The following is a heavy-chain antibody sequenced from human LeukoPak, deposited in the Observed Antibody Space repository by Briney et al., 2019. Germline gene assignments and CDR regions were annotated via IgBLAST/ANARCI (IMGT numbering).Heavy chain of an antibody. J-gene: IGHJ4*02. Sequence: GGSLRLSCAASGFTFSSYWMSWVRQAPGKGLEWVANIKQDGSEKYYVDSVKGRFTISRDNANNSLYLQMNSLRAEDTAGYDCASSRIQLWLLDVDDWGQGTLVTVSS. CDR3: ASSRIQLWLLDVDD. V-gene: IGHV3-7*01. CDR2: IKQDGSEK. CDR1: GFTFSSYW. D-gene: IGHD5-18*01.